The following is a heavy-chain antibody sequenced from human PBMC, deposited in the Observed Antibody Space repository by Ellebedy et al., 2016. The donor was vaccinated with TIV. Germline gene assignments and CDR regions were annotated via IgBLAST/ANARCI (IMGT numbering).Heavy chain of an antibody. V-gene: IGHV4-34*01. CDR3: AREPITEWFGELSRYYSMDV. Sequence: GSLRLSCAVYGGSFSGYYWSWIRQPPGKGLEWIGEINHSGSTNYNPSLKSRVTVSVDTPKNQFSRKLSSVTAADTAVYYCAREPITEWFGELSRYYSMDVWGQGTTVTVSS. CDR1: GGSFSGYY. J-gene: IGHJ6*02. CDR2: INHSGST. D-gene: IGHD3-10*01.